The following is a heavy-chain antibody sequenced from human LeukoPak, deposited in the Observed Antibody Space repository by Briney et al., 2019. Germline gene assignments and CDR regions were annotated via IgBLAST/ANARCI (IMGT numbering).Heavy chain of an antibody. D-gene: IGHD3-10*01. J-gene: IGHJ3*02. CDR3: TRDKKYFYGSGKSDAFDI. Sequence: ASVKVSCKTTGYSFTNYGIRWVRQAPGQGLDWMGWISSFDGNTNVAQKFQGRVTMTTDATTNTVYMELRRLRSEDTAVYYCTRDKKYFYGSGKSDAFDIWGQGTKVSVSS. CDR1: GYSFTNYG. CDR2: ISSFDGNT. V-gene: IGHV1-18*01.